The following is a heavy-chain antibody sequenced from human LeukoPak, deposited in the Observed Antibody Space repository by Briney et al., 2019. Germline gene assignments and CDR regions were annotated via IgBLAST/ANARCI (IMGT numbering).Heavy chain of an antibody. J-gene: IGHJ4*02. CDR1: GFTFSSYA. CDR2: ISYDGSNK. CDR3: AKEDDSSGYIHFDY. Sequence: GRSLRLSCAASGFTFSSYAMHWVRQAPGKGLEWVAVISYDGSNKYYADSVKGRFTISRDNSKNTLYLQMNSLRAEDTAVYYCAKEDDSSGYIHFDYWGQGTLVTVSS. D-gene: IGHD3-22*01. V-gene: IGHV3-30-3*01.